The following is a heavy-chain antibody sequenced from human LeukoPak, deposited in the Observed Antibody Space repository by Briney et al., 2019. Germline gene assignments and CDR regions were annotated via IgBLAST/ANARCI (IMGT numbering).Heavy chain of an antibody. J-gene: IGHJ4*02. Sequence: ASVKVSCKASRYTFTGYYIQLVRQAPGQGLEWMGWINPNSGSTSYAQKFQGRVTMTRDTSITTAYMELSSLRFDDTAVYYCARVFYCSGGICYLNYWGQGTLVTVSS. CDR3: ARVFYCSGGICYLNY. CDR1: RYTFTGYY. V-gene: IGHV1-2*02. D-gene: IGHD2-8*02. CDR2: INPNSGST.